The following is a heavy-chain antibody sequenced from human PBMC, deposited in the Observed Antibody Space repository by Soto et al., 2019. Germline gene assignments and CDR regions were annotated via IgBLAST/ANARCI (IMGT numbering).Heavy chain of an antibody. V-gene: IGHV4-59*01. CDR3: ARADYSDSSGYFQWFDP. Sequence: PSETLSLTCTVSGDSISSYYWSWIRQPPGKGLEWIGYIYYSGSTNYNPSLKSRVTISVDTSQNQFSLKLSSVTAADTAVYYCARADYSDSSGYFQWFDPWGQGTLVTVSS. CDR2: IYYSGST. CDR1: GDSISSYY. D-gene: IGHD3-22*01. J-gene: IGHJ5*02.